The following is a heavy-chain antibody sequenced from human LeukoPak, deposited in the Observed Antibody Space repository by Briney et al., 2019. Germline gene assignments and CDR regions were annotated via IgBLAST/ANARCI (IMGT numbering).Heavy chain of an antibody. D-gene: IGHD1-1*01. CDR2: IYSGGSA. J-gene: IGHJ4*02. CDR1: GFTVSSNY. V-gene: IGHV3-53*01. Sequence: GGSLRLSCATSGFTVSSNYMSWVRQAPGKGLEWVSVIYSGGSAYYADSVKGRFTISRDNSQNTLYLQMNSLRAEDTAVYYCASSAAVRLFDYWGQGTLVTVSS. CDR3: ASSAAVRLFDY.